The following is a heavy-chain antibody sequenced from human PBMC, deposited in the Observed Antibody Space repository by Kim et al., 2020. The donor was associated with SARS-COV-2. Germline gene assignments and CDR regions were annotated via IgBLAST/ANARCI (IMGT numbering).Heavy chain of an antibody. V-gene: IGHV4-39*07. J-gene: IGHJ6*02. Sequence: SLKSRVTISVDTSKNQFSLQLSSVTAADTAVYYCARGVGIAAAWDYGMDVWGQGTTVTVSS. D-gene: IGHD6-13*01. CDR3: ARGVGIAAAWDYGMDV.